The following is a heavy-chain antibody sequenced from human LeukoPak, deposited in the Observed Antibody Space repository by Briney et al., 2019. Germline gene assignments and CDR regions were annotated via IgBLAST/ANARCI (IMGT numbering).Heavy chain of an antibody. CDR2: ISGSGTNI. Sequence: GGSLRLSCAASGFTFSSYEMNWVRQAPGKGLEWVSYISGSGTNIYYADSVKGRFTISRDNAKNTLYLQMNSLRAEDTAVYYCARYGYSSGWYDYWGQGTLVTVSS. CDR3: ARYGYSSGWYDY. J-gene: IGHJ4*02. V-gene: IGHV3-48*03. CDR1: GFTFSSYE. D-gene: IGHD6-19*01.